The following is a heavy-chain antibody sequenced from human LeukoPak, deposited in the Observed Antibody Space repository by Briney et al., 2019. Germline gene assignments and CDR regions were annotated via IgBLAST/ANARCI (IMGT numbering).Heavy chain of an antibody. CDR3: AREDGIVGAHA. CDR2: ISSSSSTI. V-gene: IGHV3-48*01. Sequence: GGSLRLSCAASGFTFSNYNMNWVRQAPGKGLEWVSYISSSSSTIYYADSVKGRFTISRDNAKNSLYLQMNSLRAEDTAVYYCAREDGIVGAHAWGQGTLVTVSS. J-gene: IGHJ5*02. D-gene: IGHD1-26*01. CDR1: GFTFSNYN.